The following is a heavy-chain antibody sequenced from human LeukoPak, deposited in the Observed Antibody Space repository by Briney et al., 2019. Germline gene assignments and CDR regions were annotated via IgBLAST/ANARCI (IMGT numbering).Heavy chain of an antibody. V-gene: IGHV3-33*01. CDR1: GFTFSNYG. D-gene: IGHD3-22*01. CDR2: MWYDGSKE. J-gene: IGHJ2*01. Sequence: GGSLRLSCAASGFTFSNYGMHWVRQAPGKGLEWVAVMWYDGSKEYSGDSVKGRFTISRDKTENTLYLQMNSLRAEDTALYYCARDRRYYDSSGYYFHWYFDLWGRGTLVTVSS. CDR3: ARDRRYYDSSGYYFHWYFDL.